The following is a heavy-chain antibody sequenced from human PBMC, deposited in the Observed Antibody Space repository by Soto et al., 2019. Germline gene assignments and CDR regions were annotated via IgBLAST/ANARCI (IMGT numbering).Heavy chain of an antibody. Sequence: GGSLRLSCAASGFTFSNAWMNWVRQAPGKGLEWVGRIKSKTDGGTTDYAAPVKGRFTISRDDSKNTLYLQMNSLKTEDTAVYYCTTGTYSSGPRDFDYWGQGTLVTVSS. CDR1: GFTFSNAW. J-gene: IGHJ4*02. D-gene: IGHD6-19*01. CDR3: TTGTYSSGPRDFDY. CDR2: IKSKTDGGTT. V-gene: IGHV3-15*07.